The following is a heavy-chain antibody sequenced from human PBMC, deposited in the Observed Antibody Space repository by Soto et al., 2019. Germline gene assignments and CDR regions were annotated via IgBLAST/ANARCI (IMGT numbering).Heavy chain of an antibody. CDR2: IFPSGTT. V-gene: IGHV4-30-2*01. Sequence: PSETLSLTCGVSGGSLSGATYSWNWIRQPPGKGLEWIGYIFPSGTTYYNPSLKSRVTISIDVSKNQFSLSLRSLTAADTAVYYCARVMGDWGTYYYYYGMDVWGQGTTVTVSS. D-gene: IGHD3-16*01. CDR3: ARVMGDWGTYYYYYGMDV. CDR1: GGSLSGATYS. J-gene: IGHJ6*02.